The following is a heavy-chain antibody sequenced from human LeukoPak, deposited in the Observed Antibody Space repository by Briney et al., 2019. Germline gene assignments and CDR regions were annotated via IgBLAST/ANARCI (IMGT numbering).Heavy chain of an antibody. CDR3: VRVDNGGNYFDY. CDR1: GYSINSGYY. D-gene: IGHD4-23*01. Sequence: PSETLSLTCTVSGYSINSGYYWGWIRQPPGKGLEWIGSIYHSGSTYYNPSLKSRLTISADTSKNQFSLRLSSVTAADTAVYYCVRVDNGGNYFDYWGQGTLVTVSP. CDR2: IYHSGST. V-gene: IGHV4-38-2*02. J-gene: IGHJ4*02.